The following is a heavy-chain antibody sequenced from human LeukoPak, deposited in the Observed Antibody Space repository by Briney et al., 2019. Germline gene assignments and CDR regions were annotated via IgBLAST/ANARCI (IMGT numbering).Heavy chain of an antibody. V-gene: IGHV3-30*18. D-gene: IGHD2-2*01. CDR1: GFTFSSYG. CDR3: VKDRSSSWAFDY. CDR2: ISYDGSNK. Sequence: PGRSLRLSCAASGFTFSSYGMHWVRQAPGKGLEWVAVISYDGSNKYYADSVKGRFTISRDNSKNTLYLQMNSLRAEDTAVYYCVKDRSSSWAFDYWGQGTLVTVSS. J-gene: IGHJ4*02.